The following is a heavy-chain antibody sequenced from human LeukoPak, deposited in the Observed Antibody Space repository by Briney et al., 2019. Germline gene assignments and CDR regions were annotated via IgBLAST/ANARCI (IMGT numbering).Heavy chain of an antibody. CDR2: INPDSSGT. V-gene: IGHV1-2*02. CDR1: GYTFTGYY. D-gene: IGHD4-17*01. CDR3: ARIPTVTWAFDI. J-gene: IGHJ3*02. Sequence: GASVKVSCKASGYTFTGYYMHWVRQAPGQGLEWMGWINPDSSGTNYAQKFQGRVTMTRDTSISTAYMELSRLRSDDTAIYYCARIPTVTWAFDIWGQGTMVTVSS.